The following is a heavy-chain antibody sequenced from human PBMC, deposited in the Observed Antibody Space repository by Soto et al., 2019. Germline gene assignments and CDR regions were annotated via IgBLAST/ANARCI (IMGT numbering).Heavy chain of an antibody. CDR2: ISGSGGST. CDR3: AKGAVAATPVRLFDY. V-gene: IGHV3-23*01. Sequence: GGSLRLSCAASGFTFSSYAMSWVRQAPGKWLEWVSAISGSGGSTYYADSVKGRFTISRDNSKNTLYLQMNSLRAEDTAVYYWAKGAVAATPVRLFDYWGQGXLVTVSS. CDR1: GFTFSSYA. J-gene: IGHJ4*02. D-gene: IGHD2-15*01.